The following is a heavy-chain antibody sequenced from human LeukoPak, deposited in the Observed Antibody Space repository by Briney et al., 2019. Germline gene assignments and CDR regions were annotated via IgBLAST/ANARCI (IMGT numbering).Heavy chain of an antibody. V-gene: IGHV3-21*06. J-gene: IGHJ4*02. CDR2: ISSGSSYI. Sequence: GGSLRLSCIASGFTFSSYWMSWVRQAPGKGLEWVSFISSGSSYIYYADSVKGRFTISRDNAKNSLYLQMNSLRDEDTAVYYCARGRSQTDTIDYWGQGTLVTVSS. D-gene: IGHD1-14*01. CDR1: GFTFSSYW. CDR3: ARGRSQTDTIDY.